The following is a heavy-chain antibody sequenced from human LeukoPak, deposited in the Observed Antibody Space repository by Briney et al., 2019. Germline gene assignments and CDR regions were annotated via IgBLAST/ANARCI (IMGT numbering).Heavy chain of an antibody. CDR3: ARDHYGGYHYWYFDL. D-gene: IGHD2-21*01. J-gene: IGHJ2*01. V-gene: IGHV4-30-4*01. Sequence: PLETLSLTCTVSGGSISSGDYYWSWIRQPPGKGLEWIGYIYYSGSTYYNPSLKSRVTISVDTSKNQFSLKLSSVTAADTAVYYCARDHYGGYHYWYFDLWGRGTLVTVSS. CDR2: IYYSGST. CDR1: GGSISSGDYY.